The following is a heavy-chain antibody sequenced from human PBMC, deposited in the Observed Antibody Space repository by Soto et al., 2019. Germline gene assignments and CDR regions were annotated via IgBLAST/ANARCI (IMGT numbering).Heavy chain of an antibody. CDR2: INGDGRTT. Sequence: EVQLVESGGGLVQPGGSLRLSCAASGFTFSSYWIHWVRQAPGKGLVWVSRINGDGRTTNYADSVRGQFAISRDNAKNTVYLPMNSLRAEDTAVYYCARGAAGRYYSDYWVQGTLVTVSS. V-gene: IGHV3-74*01. CDR3: ARGAAGRYYSDY. D-gene: IGHD2-15*01. CDR1: GFTFSSYW. J-gene: IGHJ4*02.